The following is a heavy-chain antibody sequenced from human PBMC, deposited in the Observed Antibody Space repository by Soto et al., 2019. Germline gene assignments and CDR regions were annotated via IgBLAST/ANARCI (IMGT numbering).Heavy chain of an antibody. CDR1: GFSLSSPAVG. D-gene: IGHD6-19*01. V-gene: IGHV2-5*02. CDR2: IYWDDDK. CDR3: THGSGWLSDY. Sequence: QITLKESGPTLVKPTQTLTLTCTFSGFSLSSPAVGVNWIRQPTGKALEWLALIYWDDDKQYSPSLRSRLTITKDTSKNPVALTMPNVEPVDTATYYCTHGSGWLSDYWGQGTLVTVSS. J-gene: IGHJ4*02.